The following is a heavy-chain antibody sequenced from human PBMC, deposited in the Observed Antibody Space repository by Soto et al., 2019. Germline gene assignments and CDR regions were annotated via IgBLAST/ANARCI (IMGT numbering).Heavy chain of an antibody. CDR2: INPNSGGT. J-gene: IGHJ4*02. CDR1: GYTFTGYY. V-gene: IGHV1-2*04. D-gene: IGHD5-18*01. CDR3: ARVPVDTEQIRDQYYFDY. Sequence: ASVKVSCKASGYTFTGYYMHWVRQAPGQGLEWMGWINPNSGGTNYAQKIQGWVTMTRDTSISTAYMELSRLRSDDTAVYYCARVPVDTEQIRDQYYFDYWGQGTLVTVSS.